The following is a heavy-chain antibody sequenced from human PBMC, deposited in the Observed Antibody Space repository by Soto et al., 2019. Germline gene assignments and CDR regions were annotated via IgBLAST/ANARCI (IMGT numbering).Heavy chain of an antibody. J-gene: IGHJ4*02. D-gene: IGHD3-10*01. V-gene: IGHV3-74*01. CDR1: GFTFSSYW. CDR2: INSDGSSI. Sequence: EVQLVESGGGLVQPGGSLRLSCAASGFTFSSYWMHWVRQGPGKGLVWVSRINSDGSSITYADSVKGRFTISRDNAKNTLYLQMHSLRAEDTAVYYCARQKLWFGELYDYWGQGTLVTVSS. CDR3: ARQKLWFGELYDY.